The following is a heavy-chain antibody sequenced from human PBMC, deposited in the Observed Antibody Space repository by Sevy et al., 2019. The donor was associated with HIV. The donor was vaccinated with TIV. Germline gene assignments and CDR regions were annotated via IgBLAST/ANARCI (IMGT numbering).Heavy chain of an antibody. V-gene: IGHV1-2*02. J-gene: IGHJ4*02. CDR2: INPNSGGT. D-gene: IGHD4-17*01. CDR3: ARDSYGDYLLDY. Sequence: VKVSCKASGYTFTGYYMHWVRQAPGQGLGWMGWINPNSGGTDYAQKFQGRVTMTRDTSISTAYMELSRLRSDDTAVYYCARDSYGDYLLDYWGQGTLVTVSS. CDR1: GYTFTGYY.